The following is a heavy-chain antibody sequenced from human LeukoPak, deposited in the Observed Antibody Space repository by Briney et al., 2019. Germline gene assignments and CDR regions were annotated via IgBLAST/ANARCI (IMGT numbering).Heavy chain of an antibody. CDR1: RFTFSSYA. CDR2: LSGSGGST. J-gene: IGHJ4*02. D-gene: IGHD5-18*01. CDR3: AKVGGYSYELNPYFVY. Sequence: SGGSLRFSFAASRFTFSSYAMSWVRQAPGNGLEWVSALSGSGGSTYYADSVRGPFTISRDNSKNTLYLQRNSLGAEDTTVHYGAKVGGYSYELNPYFVYWGQGTLVTVSS. V-gene: IGHV3-23*01.